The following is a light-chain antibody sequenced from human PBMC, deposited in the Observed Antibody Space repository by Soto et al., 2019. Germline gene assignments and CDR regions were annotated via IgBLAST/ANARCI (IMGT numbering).Light chain of an antibody. CDR2: AS. CDR1: QSVSDMY. J-gene: IGKJ3*01. V-gene: IGKV3-20*01. Sequence: EIVLTQSPGTLSLSPGERATLSCRASQSVSDMYLAWYQHKPGQAPRLLIYASNRATGIPDRFSGSGSGTDFTLTINRLEPEDFALYYCQHYGTSALFGPGTKVEIK. CDR3: QHYGTSAL.